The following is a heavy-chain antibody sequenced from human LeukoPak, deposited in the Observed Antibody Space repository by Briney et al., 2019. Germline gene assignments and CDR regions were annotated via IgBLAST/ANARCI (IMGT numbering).Heavy chain of an antibody. Sequence: ASETLSLTCTVSGGSISSSSYYWGWIRQPPGKGLEWIGYIYHSGSTYYNPSLKSRVTISVDRSKNQFSLKLSSVTAADTAVYYCARGSWGYYFDYWGQGTLVTVSS. CDR3: ARGSWGYYFDY. V-gene: IGHV4-30-2*01. CDR1: GGSISSSSYY. CDR2: IYHSGST. D-gene: IGHD3-16*01. J-gene: IGHJ4*02.